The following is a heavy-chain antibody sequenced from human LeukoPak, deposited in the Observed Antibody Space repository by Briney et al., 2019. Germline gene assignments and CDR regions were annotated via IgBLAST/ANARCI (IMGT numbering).Heavy chain of an antibody. CDR3: ARGQGTVVTPRWFDP. V-gene: IGHV4-34*01. CDR2: INHSGST. J-gene: IGHJ5*02. Sequence: SETLSLTCAVYGGSFSGYYWSWIRQPPGKGLEWIGEINHSGSTNYNPSLKSRVTISVDTSKNQFSLKLSSVTAADTAVYYCARGQGTVVTPRWFDPWGQGTLVTVSS. D-gene: IGHD4-23*01. CDR1: GGSFSGYY.